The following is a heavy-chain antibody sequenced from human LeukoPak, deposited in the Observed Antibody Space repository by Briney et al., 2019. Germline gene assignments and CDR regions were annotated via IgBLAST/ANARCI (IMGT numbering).Heavy chain of an antibody. V-gene: IGHV3-30*04. CDR2: ISYDGSNK. CDR3: ARALYGSGDY. D-gene: IGHD3-10*01. J-gene: IGHJ4*02. Sequence: GGSLRLSCAASGFTFSSYAMHWVRQAPGKGLEWVAVISYDGSNKYYADSVKGRFTISRDNSKNTLYLQMNSLRAEDTAVYYCARALYGSGDYRGQGTLVTVSS. CDR1: GFTFSSYA.